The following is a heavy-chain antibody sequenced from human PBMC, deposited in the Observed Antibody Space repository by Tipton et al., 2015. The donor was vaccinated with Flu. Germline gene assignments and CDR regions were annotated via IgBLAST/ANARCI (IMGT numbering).Heavy chain of an antibody. CDR1: GGSITSYY. D-gene: IGHD4-23*01. CDR3: ARMDYGGNPHRNYYFYYGLDV. CDR2: IYYDESA. Sequence: TLSLTCSVPGGSITSYYWTWIRQPPGKGLEWIGNIYYDESANYNPSLRSRITISTDMSKNEFSLELSSVTAADTAVYYCARMDYGGNPHRNYYFYYGLDVWGQGTAITVS. J-gene: IGHJ6*02. V-gene: IGHV4-59*01.